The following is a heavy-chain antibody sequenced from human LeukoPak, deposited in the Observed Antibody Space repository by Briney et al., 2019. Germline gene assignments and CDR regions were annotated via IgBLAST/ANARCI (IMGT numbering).Heavy chain of an antibody. CDR2: NIPIFGTA. D-gene: IGHD2-2*01. CDR3: ARSSPDIVVVPAAQVPYYYYYMDV. CDR1: GGTFSSYA. Sequence: SVKVSCKASGGTFSSYAISWVRQAPGQGLEWMGGNIPIFGTANYAQKFQGRVTITADESTSTAYMELSSLRSEDTAVYYCARSSPDIVVVPAAQVPYYYYYMDVWGKGTTVTVSS. V-gene: IGHV1-69*01. J-gene: IGHJ6*03.